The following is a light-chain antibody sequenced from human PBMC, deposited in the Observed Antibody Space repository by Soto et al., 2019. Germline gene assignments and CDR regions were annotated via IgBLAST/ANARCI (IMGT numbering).Light chain of an antibody. J-gene: IGKJ2*01. CDR1: QSLLHSNGYNY. CDR2: LGS. V-gene: IGKV2-28*01. CDR3: MQTLQSHMYT. Sequence: DIVMTQSPLSLPVTPGEPASISCRSSQSLLHSNGYNYLDWYLQKPGQSPQLLICLGSNRASGVPYRFSGSGSGTDFTLKISRVEAEDVGVYYCMQTLQSHMYTFGQGTKLEI.